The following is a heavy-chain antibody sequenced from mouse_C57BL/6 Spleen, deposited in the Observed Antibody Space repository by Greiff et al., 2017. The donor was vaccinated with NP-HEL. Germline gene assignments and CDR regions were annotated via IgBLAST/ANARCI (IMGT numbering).Heavy chain of an antibody. V-gene: IGHV5-17*01. D-gene: IGHD2-1*01. Sequence: EVKLVESGGGLVKPGGSLKLSCAASGFTFSDYGMHWVRQAPEKGLEWVAYISSGSSTIYYADTVKGRFTISRDNAKNTLFLQMTSLRSEDTAMYYCAMGGNYYFDYWGQGTTLTVSS. CDR1: GFTFSDYG. CDR2: ISSGSSTI. CDR3: AMGGNYYFDY. J-gene: IGHJ2*01.